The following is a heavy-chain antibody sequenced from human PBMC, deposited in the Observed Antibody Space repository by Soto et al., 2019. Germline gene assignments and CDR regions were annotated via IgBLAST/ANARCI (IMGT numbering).Heavy chain of an antibody. Sequence: GGSLRLSCAASGITFSDYGMHWVRQAPGKGLEWVAGVWKDGSNRYYVDSVKGRFTISRDNSKNTLYLQMNSLRDEDTAVYYCAKVPRGSNFGYYNFWGQGTLVTV. J-gene: IGHJ4*02. CDR1: GITFSDYG. CDR2: VWKDGSNR. V-gene: IGHV3-30*02. CDR3: AKVPRGSNFGYYNF. D-gene: IGHD5-18*01.